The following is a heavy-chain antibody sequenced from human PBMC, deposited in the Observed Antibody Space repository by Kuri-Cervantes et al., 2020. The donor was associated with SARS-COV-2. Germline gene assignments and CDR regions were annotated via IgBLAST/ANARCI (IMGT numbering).Heavy chain of an antibody. Sequence: KISCKASGGSFGSYAFSWVRPAPGQGLEWVGGIIPLFGTSTSAQKFQDRVAITADEATTTVYMELRSLRPADAAVYFCGGGEDTAHYYFGMDVWGKGPRSPSPQ. J-gene: IGHJ6*01. CDR3: GGGEDTAHYYFGMDV. CDR1: GGSFGSYA. CDR2: IIPLFGTS. D-gene: IGHD5-18*01. V-gene: IGHV1-69*01.